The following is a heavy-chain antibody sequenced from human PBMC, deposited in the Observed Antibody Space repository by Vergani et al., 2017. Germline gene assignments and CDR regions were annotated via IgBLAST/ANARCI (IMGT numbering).Heavy chain of an antibody. CDR1: GGSFSGYY. Sequence: QVQLQQWGAGLLKPSETLSLTCAVYGGSFSGYYWSWIRQPPGKGLEWIGEINHSGSTNYNPSLKSRVTISVDTSKNQFSLKLSSVTAADTAVYYCARHAPRIGNWNLDYWGQGTLVTVSS. CDR2: INHSGST. D-gene: IGHD1-20*01. V-gene: IGHV4-34*01. J-gene: IGHJ4*02. CDR3: ARHAPRIGNWNLDY.